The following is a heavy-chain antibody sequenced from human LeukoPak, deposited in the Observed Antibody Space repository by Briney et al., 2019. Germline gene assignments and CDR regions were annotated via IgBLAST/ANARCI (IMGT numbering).Heavy chain of an antibody. V-gene: IGHV3-23*01. J-gene: IGHJ4*02. CDR3: ARGRYCSGGSCYSDY. CDR2: ISGSGGST. Sequence: PGGSLRLSCAASGFTFSSYAMSWVRQAPGKGLEWVSAISGSGGSTYYADSVKGRFTISRDNSKNTLYLQMNSLRAEDTAVYYCARGRYCSGGSCYSDYWGQGTLVTVSS. CDR1: GFTFSSYA. D-gene: IGHD2-15*01.